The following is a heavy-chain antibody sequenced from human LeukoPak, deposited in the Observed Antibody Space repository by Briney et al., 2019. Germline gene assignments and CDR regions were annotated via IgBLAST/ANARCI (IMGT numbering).Heavy chain of an antibody. CDR2: IIPILGIA. D-gene: IGHD2/OR15-2a*01. CDR3: ARSGQIGPHAFDI. Sequence: SVNVSCKASGGTFSSYTISWVRQAPGQGLEWMGRIIPILGIANYAQKFQGRVTITADKSTSTAYMELSSLRSEDTAVYYCARSGQIGPHAFDIWGQGTMVTVSS. CDR1: GGTFSSYT. J-gene: IGHJ3*02. V-gene: IGHV1-69*02.